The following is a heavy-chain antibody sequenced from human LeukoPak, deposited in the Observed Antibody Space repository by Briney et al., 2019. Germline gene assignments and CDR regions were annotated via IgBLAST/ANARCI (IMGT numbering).Heavy chain of an antibody. CDR2: ISDNGGGT. Sequence: GGSLRLSCAASGFIFRNYAMSWVRQAPGEGLEWVSGISDNGGGTYYADSVKGRFTISRDNSKNTLYLQMNSLRAEDTAVYYCAREMGPVVTATPIDYWGQGTLVTVSS. CDR3: AREMGPVVTATPIDY. J-gene: IGHJ4*02. D-gene: IGHD2-21*02. CDR1: GFIFRNYA. V-gene: IGHV3-23*01.